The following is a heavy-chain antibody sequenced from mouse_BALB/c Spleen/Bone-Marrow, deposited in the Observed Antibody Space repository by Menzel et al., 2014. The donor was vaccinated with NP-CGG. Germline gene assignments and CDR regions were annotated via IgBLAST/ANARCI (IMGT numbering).Heavy chain of an antibody. V-gene: IGHV1S81*02. D-gene: IGHD2-12*01. CDR3: TRSRRAMGY. CDR1: GYTFSSDY. CDR2: INPSNGGT. Sequence: QVHVKQSGAELVKPGASVKLSCKASGYTFSSDYMYWVKQRPGQGLEWIGEINPSNGGTNFNEKFKSKATLTVDKSSSTAYMQLSSLTSEDSAVYYCTRSRRAMGYWGQGTSVTVSS. J-gene: IGHJ4*01.